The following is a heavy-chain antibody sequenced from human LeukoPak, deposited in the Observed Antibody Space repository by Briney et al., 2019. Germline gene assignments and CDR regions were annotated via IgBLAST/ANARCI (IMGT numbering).Heavy chain of an antibody. V-gene: IGHV5-51*01. D-gene: IGHD1-1*01. CDR2: IYPGDSDT. CDR1: EYIFTTYW. J-gene: IGHJ4*02. CDR3: ARCGTIGTGGDY. Sequence: GESLKISCKGSEYIFTTYWIDCVRQMPGKGLEWMGSIYPGDSDTRYSPSFQGQVTISADKSISTAYLQWSSLKASDSAMYYCARCGTIGTGGDYWGQGTLVTVSS.